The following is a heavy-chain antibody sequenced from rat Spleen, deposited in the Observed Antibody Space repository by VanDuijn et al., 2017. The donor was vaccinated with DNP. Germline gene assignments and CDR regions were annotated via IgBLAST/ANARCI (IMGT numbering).Heavy chain of an antibody. CDR1: GFIFSDFY. CDR2: IAYDGFTT. J-gene: IGHJ2*01. CDR3: ARQDPFDY. V-gene: IGHV5-7*01. Sequence: EVQLVESGGGLMQPGRSLKLSCAASGFIFSDFYMAWVRQAPTKGLEWVATIAYDGFTTYYRDSVKGRFTISRDNAKSTLYLQMDSLRSEDTATYYCARQDPFDYWGQGVMVTVSS.